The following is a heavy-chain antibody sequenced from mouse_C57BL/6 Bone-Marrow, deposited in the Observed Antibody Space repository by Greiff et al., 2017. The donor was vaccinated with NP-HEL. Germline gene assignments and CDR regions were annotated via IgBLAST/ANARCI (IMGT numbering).Heavy chain of an antibody. J-gene: IGHJ2*01. D-gene: IGHD1-1*01. CDR2: IHPNSGST. V-gene: IGHV1-64*01. CDR3: ARQYGSGDY. CDR1: GYTFTSYW. Sequence: VKLQESGAELVKPGASVKLSCKASGYTFTSYWMHWVKQRPGQGLEWIGMIHPNSGSTNYNEKFKSKATLTVDKSSSTAYMQLSSLTSEDSAVYYCARQYGSGDYWGQGTTLTVSS.